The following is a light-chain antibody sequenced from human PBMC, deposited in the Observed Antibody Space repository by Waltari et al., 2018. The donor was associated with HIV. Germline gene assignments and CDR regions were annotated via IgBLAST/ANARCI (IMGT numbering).Light chain of an antibody. CDR1: QGVFYSSNDKNL. Sequence: DIVMTQSPDSLAVSLGERDTLNCKSSQGVFYSSNDKNLLAWYQSRPGQPLKWFIYWASTRGSGVPDRFSGSGSGTDFTLTIRSLQAEDVAVYYCQQYYTPPYTFGQGTKLEIK. J-gene: IGKJ2*01. V-gene: IGKV4-1*01. CDR2: WAS. CDR3: QQYYTPPYT.